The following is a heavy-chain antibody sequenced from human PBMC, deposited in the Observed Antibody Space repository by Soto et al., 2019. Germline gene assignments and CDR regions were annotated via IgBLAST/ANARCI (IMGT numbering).Heavy chain of an antibody. Sequence: QVQLVQSGAEVKKPGASVKVSCKASGYTFTSYGISWVRQAPGQGLEWMGWISAYNGNTNYAQKLQGRVTMTTDTTTSTAYMELRSLRSDDTAVYYCARARGITMVRGATAAFDIWGQGTMVTVSS. CDR2: ISAYNGNT. CDR3: ARARGITMVRGATAAFDI. J-gene: IGHJ3*02. D-gene: IGHD3-10*01. CDR1: GYTFTSYG. V-gene: IGHV1-18*01.